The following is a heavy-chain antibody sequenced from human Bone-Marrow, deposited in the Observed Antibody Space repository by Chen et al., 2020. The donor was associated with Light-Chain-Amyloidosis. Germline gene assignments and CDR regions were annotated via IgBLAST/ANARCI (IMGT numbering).Heavy chain of an antibody. J-gene: IGHJ6*02. CDR1: GFTLSSYW. D-gene: IGHD1-26*01. CDR2: INGAGSCT. CDR3: ARSLGPYGMDV. V-gene: IGHV3-74*01. Sequence: EVQLVESGGGLVQSGRSLTLSCAASGFTLSSYWMHWVRQAPGKGLVWVSHINGAGSCTDYADYVTGRFIISRDNTKNTLYLQMNSLGVEDTAVYYCARSLGPYGMDVWGQGTTVTVSS.